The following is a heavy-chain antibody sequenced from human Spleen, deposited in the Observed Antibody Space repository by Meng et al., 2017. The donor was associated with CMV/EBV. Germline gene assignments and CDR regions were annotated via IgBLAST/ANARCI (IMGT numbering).Heavy chain of an antibody. J-gene: IGHJ4*02. Sequence: GESLKIPCAASGFSLSNSRMSWVRRAPGKGLEWISRIRDTDGVASYADSVRGRFTIHRDISQNTLYLQMNSLKVEDTAVYYFKKGATFGVTPPDYWGQGTLVTVSS. D-gene: IGHD3-3*01. CDR2: IRDTDGVA. CDR1: GFSLSNSR. CDR3: KKGATFGVTPPDY. V-gene: IGHV3-23*01.